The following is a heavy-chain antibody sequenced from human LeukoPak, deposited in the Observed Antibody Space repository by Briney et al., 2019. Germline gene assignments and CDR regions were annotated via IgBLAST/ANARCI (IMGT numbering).Heavy chain of an antibody. V-gene: IGHV5-51*01. CDR3: ARARPPGYYYYGMDV. CDR2: IYPGDSDT. J-gene: IGHJ6*02. Sequence: GESLKISCKGSGYSFTNSWIGWVRQMPGKGLEWMGIIYPGDSDTRYSPSFQGQVTISADKSISTAYLQWSSLKASDTAMYYCARARPPGYYYYGMDVWGQGTTVTVSS. D-gene: IGHD6-6*01. CDR1: GYSFTNSW.